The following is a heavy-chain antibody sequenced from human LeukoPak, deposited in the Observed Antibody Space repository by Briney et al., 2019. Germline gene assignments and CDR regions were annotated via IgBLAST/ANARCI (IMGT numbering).Heavy chain of an antibody. CDR1: GYSFTSYW. CDR3: ARHTVVRGVIHSDY. V-gene: IGHV5-51*01. D-gene: IGHD3-10*01. Sequence: KSGESLKISCKGSGYSFTSYWIGWVRQMPGKGLEWMGIIYPGDSDTRYSPSFQGQVTISADKSISTAYLQWSSLKALDTAMYYCARHTVVRGVIHSDYWGQGTLVTVSS. CDR2: IYPGDSDT. J-gene: IGHJ4*02.